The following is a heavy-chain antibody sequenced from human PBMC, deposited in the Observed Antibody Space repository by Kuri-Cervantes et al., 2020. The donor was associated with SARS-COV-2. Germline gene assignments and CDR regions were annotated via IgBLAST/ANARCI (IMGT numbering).Heavy chain of an antibody. CDR2: IIPIFGTA. V-gene: IGHV1-69*13. CDR1: GGTFSSYA. D-gene: IGHD2-15*01. J-gene: IGHJ6*02. CDR3: AGLGYCSGGSCYYYYHGMDV. Sequence: SVKVSCKASGGTFSSYAISWVRQAPGQGLEWMGGIIPIFGTANYAQKFQGRVTITADESTSTAYMELSSLRSEDTAVYYCAGLGYCSGGSCYYYYHGMDVWGQGTTVTVSS.